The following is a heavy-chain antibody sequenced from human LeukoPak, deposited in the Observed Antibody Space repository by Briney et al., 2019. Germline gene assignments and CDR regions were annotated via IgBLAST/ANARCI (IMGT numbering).Heavy chain of an antibody. CDR1: GYIFTDYY. CDR3: ARMGDSGSQDIFHSWYFDL. V-gene: IGHV1-2*02. J-gene: IGHJ2*01. CDR2: IRPSRGGT. D-gene: IGHD1-26*01. Sequence: ALVKVSCKTSGYIFTDYYIHWVRQAPGQGLEWMGWIRPSRGGTHFAQKFQGRVTMTSDTSISTVYMELSSLRFDDTAIYFCARMGDSGSQDIFHSWYFDLWGRGTLVTVSS.